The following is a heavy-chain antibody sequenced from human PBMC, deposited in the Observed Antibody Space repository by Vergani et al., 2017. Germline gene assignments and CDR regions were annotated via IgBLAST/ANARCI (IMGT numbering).Heavy chain of an antibody. Sequence: QVQLQQWGGGLLKPSETLSLTCVVTGGSFTSYHWTWIRQSPGGGLEWVGEIDHTGRPDYNTSLKSRLTMSVDKSRNQFSLTLNSVTATDTAIYFCARVNTETNGHLYYYYYRDVWGQGTAVTVS. CDR2: IDHTGRP. D-gene: IGHD2-8*01. V-gene: IGHV4-34*01. J-gene: IGHJ6*03. CDR1: GGSFTSYH. CDR3: ARVNTETNGHLYYYYYRDV.